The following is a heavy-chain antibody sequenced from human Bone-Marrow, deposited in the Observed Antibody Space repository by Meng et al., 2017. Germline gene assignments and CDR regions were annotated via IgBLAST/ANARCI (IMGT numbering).Heavy chain of an antibody. Sequence: GESLKISCAASGFTFSSYSMNWVRQAPGKGLEWVSSISSSSSYIYYADSVKGRFTISRDNAKNSLYLQMNSLRAEDTAVYYCARTLWFGEQIYYWGQGTRVTVAS. V-gene: IGHV3-21*01. D-gene: IGHD3-10*01. CDR3: ARTLWFGEQIYY. J-gene: IGHJ4*02. CDR1: GFTFSSYS. CDR2: ISSSSSYI.